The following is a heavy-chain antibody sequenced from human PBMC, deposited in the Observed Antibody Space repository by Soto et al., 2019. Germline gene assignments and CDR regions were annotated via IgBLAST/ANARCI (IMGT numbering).Heavy chain of an antibody. D-gene: IGHD2-2*01. V-gene: IGHV4-59*01. CDR2: NSHSGLR. CDR3: ATSNTTCPGCYS. J-gene: IGHJ5*02. CDR1: GVSISSGY. Sequence: QVQLQESGPGLVKPSETLSLTCIVSGVSISSGYCTWIRQSPGKGLEWIGYNSHSGLRHYRASLQSRLTMSVETSKNQFSLNLTSVIAADTAICYCATSNTTCPGCYSWGQGSLVTVTS.